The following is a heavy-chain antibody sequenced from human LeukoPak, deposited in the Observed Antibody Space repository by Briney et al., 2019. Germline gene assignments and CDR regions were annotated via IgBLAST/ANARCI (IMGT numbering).Heavy chain of an antibody. CDR3: ARGDDSSGYYYNIYAFDI. Sequence: SETLSLTCTVSGGSISSSSYYWGWIRQPPGKGLEWIGYIYYSGSTNYNPSLKSRVTISVDTSKNQFSLKLSSVTAADTAVYYCARGDDSSGYYYNIYAFDIWGQGTMVTVSS. V-gene: IGHV4-61*05. CDR1: GGSISSSSYY. J-gene: IGHJ3*02. CDR2: IYYSGST. D-gene: IGHD3-22*01.